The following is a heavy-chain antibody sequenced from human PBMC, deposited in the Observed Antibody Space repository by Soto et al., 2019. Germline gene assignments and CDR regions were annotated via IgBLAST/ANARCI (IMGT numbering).Heavy chain of an antibody. CDR2: IYYSGST. J-gene: IGHJ4*02. V-gene: IGHV4-59*08. CDR1: GGSISSYY. Sequence: SETLSLTCTVSGGSISSYYWSWIRQPPGKGLEWIGYIYYSGSTNYNPSLKSRVTISVDTSKNQFSLKLSSVTAADTAVYYCVRHYTGSDCFYYWAQRALVTVSS. CDR3: VRHYTGSDCFYY. D-gene: IGHD2-8*02.